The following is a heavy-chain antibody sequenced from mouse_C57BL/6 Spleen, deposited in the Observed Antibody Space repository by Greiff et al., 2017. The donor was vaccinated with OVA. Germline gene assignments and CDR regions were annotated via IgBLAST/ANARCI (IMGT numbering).Heavy chain of an antibody. CDR3: ARPQLGPFAY. V-gene: IGHV5-17*01. CDR1: GFTFSDYG. Sequence: VQLKESGGGLVKPGGSLKLSCAASGFTFSDYGMHWVRQAPEKGLEWVAYISSGSSTIYYADTVKGRFTISRDNAKNTLFLQMTSLRSEDTAMYYCARPQLGPFAYWGQGTLVTVSA. J-gene: IGHJ3*01. CDR2: ISSGSSTI. D-gene: IGHD4-1*02.